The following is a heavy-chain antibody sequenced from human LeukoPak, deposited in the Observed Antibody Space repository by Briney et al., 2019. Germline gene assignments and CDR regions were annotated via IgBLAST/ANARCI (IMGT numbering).Heavy chain of an antibody. CDR2: INQDGSEI. Sequence: GGSLRLSCAASGFTFSNYWMSWVRQAPGKGLEWLANINQDGSEIYYVDSVKGRFTISRDNAKNSMYLQMNSLRAEDTAVYYCASSSGNWKLDYWGQGTLVIVSS. V-gene: IGHV3-7*01. CDR1: GFTFSNYW. CDR3: ASSSGNWKLDY. D-gene: IGHD3-3*01. J-gene: IGHJ4*02.